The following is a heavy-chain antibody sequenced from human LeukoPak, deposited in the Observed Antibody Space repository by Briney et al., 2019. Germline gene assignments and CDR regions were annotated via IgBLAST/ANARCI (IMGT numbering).Heavy chain of an antibody. V-gene: IGHV4-59*01. CDR3: ARDSTLNHVDY. D-gene: IGHD2-2*01. CDR1: GGSISSYY. J-gene: IGHJ4*02. CDR2: IYYSGST. Sequence: SETLSLTCTVSGGSISSYYWSWIRQPPGKGLEWIGYIYYSGSTNYNPSLKSRVTISVDTSKNPFSLKLSSVTAADTAVYYCARDSTLNHVDYWGQGTLVTVSS.